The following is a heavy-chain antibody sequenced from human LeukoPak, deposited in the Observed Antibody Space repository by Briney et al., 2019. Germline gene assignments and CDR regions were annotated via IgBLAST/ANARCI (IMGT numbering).Heavy chain of an antibody. V-gene: IGHV3-30*04. CDR2: ISYDGSEK. CDR1: GFTFLSYA. Sequence: GGSLRLSCAASGFTFLSYAIHWVRQAPGKGLEWVAVISYDGSEKYYADSVKDRFTISRDNSKNTLYLQMNSLRAEDMALYYCAKGRGLSYDYGVDYWGQGTLVTVSS. D-gene: IGHD4-17*01. J-gene: IGHJ4*02. CDR3: AKGRGLSYDYGVDY.